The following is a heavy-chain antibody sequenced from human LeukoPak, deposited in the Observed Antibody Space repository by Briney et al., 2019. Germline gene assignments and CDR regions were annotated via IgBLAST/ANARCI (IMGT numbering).Heavy chain of an antibody. J-gene: IGHJ3*02. D-gene: IGHD3-22*01. Sequence: GGSLRLSCAASGFTFSNAWMSWVRQAPGKGLEWVGRIKSKTDGGTTDYAAPVKGRFTISRDDSKNTLYLQMNSLKTEDTAVYYCTTHMIVVVRSEDAFDIWGQGTMVTVSP. V-gene: IGHV3-15*01. CDR3: TTHMIVVVRSEDAFDI. CDR2: IKSKTDGGTT. CDR1: GFTFSNAW.